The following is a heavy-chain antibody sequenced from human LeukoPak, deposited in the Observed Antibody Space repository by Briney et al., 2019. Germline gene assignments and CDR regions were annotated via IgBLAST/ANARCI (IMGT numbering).Heavy chain of an antibody. V-gene: IGHV1-8*03. CDR2: MNPNSGNT. CDR1: GYTFTSYD. Sequence: ASVKVSCKASGYTFTSYDINWVRQATGQGLEWMGWMNPNSGNTGYAQKFQGRVTITRNTSISTAYMELSSLRSEDTAVYYCARRYSGVMQGYFDYWGQGTLVTVSS. CDR3: ARRYSGVMQGYFDY. D-gene: IGHD5-12*01. J-gene: IGHJ4*02.